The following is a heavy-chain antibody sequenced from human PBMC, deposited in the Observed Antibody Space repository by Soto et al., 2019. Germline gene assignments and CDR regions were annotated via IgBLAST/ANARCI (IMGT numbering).Heavy chain of an antibody. CDR3: ARDQVAAAGFNYYGMDV. Sequence: ASVKVSCKVSGYTLTELSMHWVRQAPGKGLEWMGGFDPEDGETIYAQKFQGRVTITADESTSTAYMELSSLRSEDTAVYYCARDQVAAAGFNYYGMDVWGQGTTVTVSS. CDR1: GYTLTELS. CDR2: FDPEDGET. D-gene: IGHD6-13*01. V-gene: IGHV1-24*01. J-gene: IGHJ6*02.